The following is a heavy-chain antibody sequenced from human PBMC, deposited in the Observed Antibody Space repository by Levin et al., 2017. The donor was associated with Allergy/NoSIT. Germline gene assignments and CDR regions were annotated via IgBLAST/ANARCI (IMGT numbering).Heavy chain of an antibody. CDR3: ARGSDFFDY. CDR2: INHGGST. CDR1: GGSFSGYY. J-gene: IGHJ4*02. D-gene: IGHD3-10*01. V-gene: IGHV4-34*01. Sequence: GSLRLSCAVYGGSFSGYYWTWIRQPPGKDLEWIGEINHGGSTNYNPSLKSRVTILVDTSKNQFSLKLSSVTAADTAVYYCARGSDFFDYWGQGIPVTVSS.